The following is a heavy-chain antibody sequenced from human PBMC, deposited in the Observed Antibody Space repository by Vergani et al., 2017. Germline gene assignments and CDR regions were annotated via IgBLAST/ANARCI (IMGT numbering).Heavy chain of an antibody. J-gene: IGHJ3*02. CDR2: IRSKAYGQAT. CDR1: GFTFGYYA. Sequence: EVQLVESGGDLVQPGRSLRLSCTASGFTFGYYAMDWFRQAPGQGLEWVGGIRSKAYGQATIYAASVKGRFTISRDDYKSIAYLQMNNLQTEDTAMYYCVRDQVTMLRGSDALDIWGQGTMVTVSS. V-gene: IGHV3-49*03. D-gene: IGHD3-10*01. CDR3: VRDQVTMLRGSDALDI.